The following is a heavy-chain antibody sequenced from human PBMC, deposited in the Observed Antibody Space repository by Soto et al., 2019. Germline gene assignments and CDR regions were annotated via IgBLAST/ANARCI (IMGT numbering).Heavy chain of an antibody. V-gene: IGHV5-51*01. CDR1: GFGVTSFW. CDR3: ARRYVGANRSSPYYLDY. J-gene: IGHJ4*01. Sequence: EVQLVQSGPEVKRPGDSLKISCKASGFGVTSFWIGWVRQMPGKGLEWMGLIYPGDSHTIYSPSFEGQVTISADKSISTVYREWRSLKASDTANYYCARRYVGANRSSPYYLDYWGQGTLVTVSS. D-gene: IGHD1-26*01. CDR2: IYPGDSHT.